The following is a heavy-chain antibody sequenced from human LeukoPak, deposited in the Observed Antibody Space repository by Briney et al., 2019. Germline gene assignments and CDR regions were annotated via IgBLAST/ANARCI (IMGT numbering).Heavy chain of an antibody. Sequence: SETLSLTCTVSGGSISSYYWSWIRQPPGKGLEWIGYIYYSGSTNYNPSLKGRVTISVDTSKNQFSLKLSSVTAADTAVYYCARETGARGWFDPWGQGTLVTVSS. CDR2: IYYSGST. CDR3: ARETGARGWFDP. CDR1: GGSISSYY. V-gene: IGHV4-59*01. J-gene: IGHJ5*02.